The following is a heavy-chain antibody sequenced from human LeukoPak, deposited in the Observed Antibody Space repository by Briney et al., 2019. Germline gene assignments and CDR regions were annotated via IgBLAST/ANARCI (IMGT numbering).Heavy chain of an antibody. CDR1: GFTFSSYA. CDR2: ISYDGSNK. D-gene: IGHD4-23*01. Sequence: GGSLRLSCAASGFTFSSYAMHWVRQAPGKGLEWVAVISYDGSNKYYADSVKGRFTISRDNSKNTLYLQMNSLRAEDTAVYYCTRVRGDYGGNSDYWGQGTLVAVSS. CDR3: TRVRGDYGGNSDY. J-gene: IGHJ4*02. V-gene: IGHV3-30-3*01.